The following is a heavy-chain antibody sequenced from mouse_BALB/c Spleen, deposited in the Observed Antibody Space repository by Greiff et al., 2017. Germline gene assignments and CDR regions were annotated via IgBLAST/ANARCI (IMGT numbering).Heavy chain of an antibody. Sequence: VKLMESGPGLVQPSQSLSITCTVSGFSLTSYGVHWVRQSPGKGLEWLGVIWSGGSTDYNAAFISRLSISKDNSKSQVFFKMNSLQANDTAIYYCARNQDYGNYEFAYWGQGTLVTVSA. V-gene: IGHV2-2*02. D-gene: IGHD2-1*01. CDR2: IWSGGST. J-gene: IGHJ3*01. CDR3: ARNQDYGNYEFAY. CDR1: GFSLTSYG.